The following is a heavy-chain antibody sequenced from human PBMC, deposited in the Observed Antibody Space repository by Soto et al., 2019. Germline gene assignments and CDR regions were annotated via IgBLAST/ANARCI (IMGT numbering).Heavy chain of an antibody. CDR1: GYTFTSYY. CDR3: AREPTGIVGASYFDY. CDR2: INPSGGST. J-gene: IGHJ4*02. D-gene: IGHD1-26*01. Sequence: ASVKVSCKASGYTFTSYYMHWVRQAAGQGLEWMGIINPSGGSTSYAQKFQGRVTMTRDTSTSTVYMELSSLRSEDTAVYYCAREPTGIVGASYFDYWGQGTLVTVSS. V-gene: IGHV1-46*01.